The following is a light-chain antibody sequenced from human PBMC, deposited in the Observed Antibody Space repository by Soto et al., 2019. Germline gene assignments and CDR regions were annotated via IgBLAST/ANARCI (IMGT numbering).Light chain of an antibody. J-gene: IGLJ3*02. Sequence: QSVLTQPRSVSGSPGQSVTISCTGTSSNVGGYSYVSWYQQHPGIAPQLIIYDVTKRPSGVSDRFSGSKSGNTASLTISGLQAEDEADYYCCSYAGSYSWVFGGGTKLTVL. CDR3: CSYAGSYSWV. V-gene: IGLV2-11*01. CDR2: DVT. CDR1: SSNVGGYSY.